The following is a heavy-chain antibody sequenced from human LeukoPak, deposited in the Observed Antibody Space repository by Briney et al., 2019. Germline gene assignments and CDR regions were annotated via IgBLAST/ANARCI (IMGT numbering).Heavy chain of an antibody. J-gene: IGHJ4*02. Sequence: SETLSLTCTVSGGSISSSSYYWGWIRQPPGKGLEWIGSIYYSGSTYYNPSLKSRVIISVDTSKNQFSLKLSSVTAADTAVYYCARLSQYCSSWFYWGQGTLVTVSS. CDR2: IYYSGST. CDR3: ARLSQYCSSWFY. CDR1: GGSISSSSYY. V-gene: IGHV4-39*01. D-gene: IGHD6-13*01.